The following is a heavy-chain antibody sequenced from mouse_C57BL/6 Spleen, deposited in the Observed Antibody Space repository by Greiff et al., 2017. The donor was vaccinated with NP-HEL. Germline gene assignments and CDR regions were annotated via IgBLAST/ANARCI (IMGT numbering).Heavy chain of an antibody. J-gene: IGHJ1*03. CDR1: GYTFTDYE. CDR2: IDPETGGT. V-gene: IGHV1-15*01. D-gene: IGHD1-1*01. CDR3: TRGRYDGSSSRYFDV. Sequence: QVQLKQSGAELVRPGASVTLSCKASGYTFTDYEMHWVKQTPVHGLEWIGAIDPETGGTAYNQKFKGKAILTADKSSSTAYMELRSLTSEDSAVYYCTRGRYDGSSSRYFDVWGTGTTVTVSS.